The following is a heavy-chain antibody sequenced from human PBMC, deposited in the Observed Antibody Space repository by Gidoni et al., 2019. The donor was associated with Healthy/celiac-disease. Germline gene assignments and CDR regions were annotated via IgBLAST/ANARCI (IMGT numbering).Heavy chain of an antibody. Sequence: EVQLVESGGGLVQPGRSLRLSCAASGFTFDDYAMHWVRQAPGKGLEWVSGISWNSGSIGYADSVKGRFTISRDNAKNSLYLQMNSLRAEDTALYYCAKEIATVGGSYSDAFDIWGQGTMVTVSS. D-gene: IGHD1-26*01. CDR3: AKEIATVGGSYSDAFDI. J-gene: IGHJ3*02. CDR2: ISWNSGSI. V-gene: IGHV3-9*01. CDR1: GFTFDDYA.